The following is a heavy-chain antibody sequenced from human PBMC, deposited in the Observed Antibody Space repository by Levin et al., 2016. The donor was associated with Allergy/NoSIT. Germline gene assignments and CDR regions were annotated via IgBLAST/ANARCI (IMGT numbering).Heavy chain of an antibody. J-gene: IGHJ4*02. CDR1: GGSFSGYY. CDR3: ARGRTRAAPSDY. CDR2: INHSGST. V-gene: IGHV4-34*01. D-gene: IGHD2-15*01. Sequence: SETLSLTCAVYGGSFSGYYWSWIRQPPGKGLEWIGEINHSGSTNYNPSLKSRVTISVDTSKNQFSLKLSSVTAADTAVYYCARGRTRAAPSDYWGQGTLVTVSS.